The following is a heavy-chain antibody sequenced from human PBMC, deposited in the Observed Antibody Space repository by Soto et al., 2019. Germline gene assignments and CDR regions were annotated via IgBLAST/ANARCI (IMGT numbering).Heavy chain of an antibody. J-gene: IGHJ6*02. Sequence: PGGSLRLSCAASGFIFSSFGMHWVRQAPGKGLEWVAVMSYDGSTKPYTDSVKGRFTIARDNSKNILYLQMNSLTIEDTAVFYCARSTSSTLNYYYGMDVWGQGTTVTVS. D-gene: IGHD6-6*01. CDR2: MSYDGSTK. CDR3: ARSTSSTLNYYYGMDV. CDR1: GFIFSSFG. V-gene: IGHV3-30*03.